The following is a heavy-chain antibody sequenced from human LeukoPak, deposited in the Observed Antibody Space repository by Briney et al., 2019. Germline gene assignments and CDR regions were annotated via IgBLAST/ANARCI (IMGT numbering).Heavy chain of an antibody. CDR3: AKDPTSTYDFWSGSIFDY. CDR2: INSDGSST. J-gene: IGHJ4*02. V-gene: IGHV3-74*01. D-gene: IGHD3-3*01. CDR1: GFTFSSYW. Sequence: GGSLRLSCAASGFTFSSYWMHWVRQAPGKGLVWVSRINSDGSSTSYADSVKGRFTISRDNAKNTLYLQMNSLRAEDTAVYYCAKDPTSTYDFWSGSIFDYWGQGTLVTVSS.